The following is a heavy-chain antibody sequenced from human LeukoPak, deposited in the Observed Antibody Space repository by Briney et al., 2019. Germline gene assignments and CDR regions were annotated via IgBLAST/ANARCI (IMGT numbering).Heavy chain of an antibody. V-gene: IGHV4-59*08. D-gene: IGHD3-22*01. Sequence: SETLSLTCTVSGGSISSYYWSWIRQPPGKGLDWIGYIYYSGSTNYNPSLKSRVTISVDSSKNQFSLKMSSVTAADTAVYYCARLVGYYDSSGYVHDAFDIWGQGTMVTVSS. CDR1: GGSISSYY. CDR3: ARLVGYYDSSGYVHDAFDI. J-gene: IGHJ3*02. CDR2: IYYSGST.